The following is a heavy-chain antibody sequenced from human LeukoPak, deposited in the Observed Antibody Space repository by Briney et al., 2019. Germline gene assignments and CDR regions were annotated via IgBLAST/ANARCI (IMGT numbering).Heavy chain of an antibody. V-gene: IGHV4-61*02. CDR1: GGSISSGSYY. CDR3: ARGDEFADAFDI. CDR2: IYTSGST. J-gene: IGHJ3*02. Sequence: PSETLSLTCTVSGGSISSGSYYWSWIRQPAGKGLEWIGRIYTSGSTNYNPSLKSRVTMSVDTSKNQFSLKLSSVTAADTAVYYCARGDEFADAFDIWGQGTMVTVSS. D-gene: IGHD3-16*01.